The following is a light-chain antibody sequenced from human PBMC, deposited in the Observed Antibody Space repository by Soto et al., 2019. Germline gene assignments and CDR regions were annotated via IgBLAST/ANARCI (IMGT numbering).Light chain of an antibody. CDR1: QSITNY. J-gene: IGKJ1*01. CDR2: AAS. V-gene: IGKV1-5*01. CDR3: QHYNSYSEA. Sequence: DIQMTQSPSALSASVGDRVTITCRASQSITNYLNWYQHKPGQAPNLLIYAASTLQAGVPSRFRGSGSGTEFTLTISSLQPDDFATYYCQHYNSYSEAFGQGTKVDNK.